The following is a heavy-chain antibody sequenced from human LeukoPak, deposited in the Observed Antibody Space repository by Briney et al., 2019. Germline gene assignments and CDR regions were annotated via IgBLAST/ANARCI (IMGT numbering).Heavy chain of an antibody. D-gene: IGHD3-10*01. Sequence: GGSLRLSCAASGFAFSSFDMLWVRRSPRKGLEWVARILKNGDTDYGASVEGRFTISRENAKSYVYLQMNSLRDADTAVYYCARDRFGERTFQKWGQGTMVTVSS. V-gene: IGHV3-13*01. CDR3: ARDRFGERTFQK. J-gene: IGHJ3*01. CDR1: GFAFSSFD. CDR2: ILKNGDT.